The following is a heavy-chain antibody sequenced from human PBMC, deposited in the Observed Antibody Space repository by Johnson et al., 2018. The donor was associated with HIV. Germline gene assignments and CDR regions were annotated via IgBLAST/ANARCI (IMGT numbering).Heavy chain of an antibody. CDR2: ILYDGSNK. Sequence: QVQLVESGGGVVQPGGSLRLSCAASGFTFSSYGMHWVRQAPGKGLEWVAFILYDGSNKYYADSVKGRFTISRDNSKNTLYLQMNSLRAEDTAVYYCAKGGPVLQFLEWLPGRAFDIWGQGTMVTVSS. J-gene: IGHJ3*02. D-gene: IGHD3-3*01. CDR1: GFTFSSYG. CDR3: AKGGPVLQFLEWLPGRAFDI. V-gene: IGHV3-30*02.